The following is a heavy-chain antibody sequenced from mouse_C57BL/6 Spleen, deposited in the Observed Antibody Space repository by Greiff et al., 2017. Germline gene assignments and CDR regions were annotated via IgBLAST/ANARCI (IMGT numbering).Heavy chain of an antibody. J-gene: IGHJ1*03. V-gene: IGHV6-6*01. CDR1: GFTFSDAW. CDR3: TSGSSYGYFDV. Sequence: EVQLVESGGGLVQPGGSMKLSCAASGFTFSDAWMDWVRQSPEKGLEWVAEIRNKANNHATYYAESVKGRFTISRDDSKSSVYLQMNSLRAEDTGIYYCTSGSSYGYFDVWGTGTTVTVSS. D-gene: IGHD1-1*01. CDR2: IRNKANNHAT.